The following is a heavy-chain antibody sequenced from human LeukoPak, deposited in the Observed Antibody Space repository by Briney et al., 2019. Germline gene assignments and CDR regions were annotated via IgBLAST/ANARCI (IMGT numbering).Heavy chain of an antibody. CDR1: GGTFSSYA. V-gene: IGHV1-69*13. D-gene: IGHD6-13*01. Sequence: SVKVSCKASGGTFSSYAISWVRQAPGQGLEWMGGIIPIFGTANYAQKFQGRVTITADESTSTAYMELGSLRSEDTAVYYCASQSVFVAAAAKILYNWFDPWGQGTLVTVSS. CDR2: IIPIFGTA. CDR3: ASQSVFVAAAAKILYNWFDP. J-gene: IGHJ5*02.